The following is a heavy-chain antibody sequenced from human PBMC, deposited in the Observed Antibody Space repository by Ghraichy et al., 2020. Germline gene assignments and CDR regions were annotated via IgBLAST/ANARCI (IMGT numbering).Heavy chain of an antibody. Sequence: GSLRLSCAASGFTFSSYSMNWVRQAPGKGLEWVSSISSSSSYIYYADSVKGRFTISRDNAKNSLYLQMNSLRAEDTAVYYCARDSGSYPSEGGYWGQGTLVTVSS. CDR1: GFTFSSYS. D-gene: IGHD1-26*01. CDR3: ARDSGSYPSEGGY. V-gene: IGHV3-21*01. J-gene: IGHJ4*02. CDR2: ISSSSSYI.